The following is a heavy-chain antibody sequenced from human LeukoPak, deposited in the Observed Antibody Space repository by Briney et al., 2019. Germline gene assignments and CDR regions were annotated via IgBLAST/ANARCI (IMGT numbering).Heavy chain of an antibody. J-gene: IGHJ2*01. CDR1: VASITRYY. D-gene: IGHD3-22*01. Sequence: SETLSLTCSVSVASITRYYWTWIRQPVGKGLEWFGRLYTNGTVNYNPSLRSRVTMSRDTSRNQFSLKLTSVTAADTAVYYCARLLGSSGYAGDWYFDLWGPGALVTVSS. V-gene: IGHV4-4*07. CDR3: ARLLGSSGYAGDWYFDL. CDR2: LYTNGTV.